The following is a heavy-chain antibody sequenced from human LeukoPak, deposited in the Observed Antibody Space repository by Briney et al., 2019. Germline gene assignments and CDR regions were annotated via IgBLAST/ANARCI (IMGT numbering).Heavy chain of an antibody. D-gene: IGHD1-1*01. J-gene: IGHJ3*02. CDR2: INPNSGGT. Sequence: ASVKVSCKASGYTFTGYYMHWVRQAPGQGLEWMGRINPNSGGTNYAQKFQGRVTMTRDTSISTAYMELSRLRSDDTAVYYCARDEYNWNASPFDIWGQGTMVTVSS. V-gene: IGHV1-2*06. CDR1: GYTFTGYY. CDR3: ARDEYNWNASPFDI.